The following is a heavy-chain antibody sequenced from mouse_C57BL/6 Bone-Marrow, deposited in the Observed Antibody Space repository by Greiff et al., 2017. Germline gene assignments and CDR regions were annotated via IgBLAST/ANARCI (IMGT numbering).Heavy chain of an antibody. J-gene: IGHJ3*01. CDR2: INPSSGYT. Sequence: VMLVESGAELARPGASVKMSCKASGYTFTSYTMHWVKQRPGQGLEWIGYINPSSGYTKYNQKFKDKATLTADKSSSTAYMQLSSPTSEDSAVYYCARRSYDYGFAYWGQGTLVTVSA. D-gene: IGHD2-4*01. CDR3: ARRSYDYGFAY. CDR1: GYTFTSYT. V-gene: IGHV1-4*01.